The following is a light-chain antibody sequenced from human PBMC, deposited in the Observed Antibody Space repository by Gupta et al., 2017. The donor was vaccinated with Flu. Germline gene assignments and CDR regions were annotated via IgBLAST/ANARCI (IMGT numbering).Light chain of an antibody. J-gene: IGKJ2*01. CDR1: QSLVYNDGKYF. Sequence: VVVTQSPLSLPVTLGQPASISCTSSQSLVYNDGKYFVNWFLQMPGQSPRRIIYNFWKRDNGGPDRFSGSGEGNDFTLNSSRVEDEDSGVYYGVLCKHWYTFGQGTKLEI. CDR3: VLCKHWYT. CDR2: NFW. V-gene: IGKV2-30*01.